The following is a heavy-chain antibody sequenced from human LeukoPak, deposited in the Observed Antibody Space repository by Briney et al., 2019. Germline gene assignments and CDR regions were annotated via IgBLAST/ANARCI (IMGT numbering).Heavy chain of an antibody. J-gene: IGHJ5*02. Sequence: SETLSLTCAVYGGSFSGYYWSWIRQPPGKGLEWFGEINHSGSTNYNPSLKGRVTISVDTSKNQFSLKLSSVTAADTAVYYCARGPGYSSSWYRWFDPWGQGTLVTVSS. D-gene: IGHD6-13*01. CDR2: INHSGST. CDR1: GGSFSGYY. CDR3: ARGPGYSSSWYRWFDP. V-gene: IGHV4-34*01.